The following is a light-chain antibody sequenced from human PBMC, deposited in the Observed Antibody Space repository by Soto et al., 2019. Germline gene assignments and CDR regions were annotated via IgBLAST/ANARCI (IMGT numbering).Light chain of an antibody. V-gene: IGKV1-39*01. CDR1: QSISNY. CDR2: AAS. Sequence: DMEMTQSPSSLSACVGDRVTITCRSSQSISNYLNWYQHKPGKVPKLLIYAASSLQSGVPTRFSGSGSGTDFTLTINSLQPEDFATYYCQQSYGTPFTFGGGTKIEIK. J-gene: IGKJ4*01. CDR3: QQSYGTPFT.